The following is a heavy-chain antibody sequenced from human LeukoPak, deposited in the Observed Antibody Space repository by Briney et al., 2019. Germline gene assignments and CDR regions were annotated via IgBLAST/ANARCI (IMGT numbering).Heavy chain of an antibody. CDR3: AKGHRDYYDSSGYDGWFDP. J-gene: IGHJ5*02. CDR2: ISGTGGST. V-gene: IGHV3-23*01. Sequence: GGSLRLSCAASGFTFISYVMSWVRQAPGKGLEWVSTISGTGGSTYYADSVKGRFTISRDNSKNTLYLQMNSLRAEDTAVYYCAKGHRDYYDSSGYDGWFDPWGQGTLGTVSS. D-gene: IGHD3-22*01. CDR1: GFTFISYV.